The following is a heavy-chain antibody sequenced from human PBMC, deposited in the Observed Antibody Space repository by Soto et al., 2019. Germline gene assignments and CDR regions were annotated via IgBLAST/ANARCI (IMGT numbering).Heavy chain of an antibody. V-gene: IGHV3-33*01. D-gene: IGHD6-19*01. CDR1: GFTFSSYG. CDR3: ARDRDQWLVPLEYAFDI. CDR2: IWYDGSNK. Sequence: QVQLVESGGGVVQPGRSLRLSCAASGFTFSSYGMHWVRQAPGKGLEWVAVIWYDGSNKYYADSVKGRFTISRDNSKNTLYLQMNSLRAEDTAVYYCARDRDQWLVPLEYAFDIWGQGTMVTVSS. J-gene: IGHJ3*02.